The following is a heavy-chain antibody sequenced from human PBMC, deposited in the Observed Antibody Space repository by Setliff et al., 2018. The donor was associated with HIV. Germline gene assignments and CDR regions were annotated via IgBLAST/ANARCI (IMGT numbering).Heavy chain of an antibody. CDR3: AKRTFGSGRLDP. D-gene: IGHD3-16*01. J-gene: IGHJ5*02. V-gene: IGHV4-31*03. CDR2: IYYSGSS. Sequence: PSETLSLTCTVSGGSINSGGYYWTWIRQRPGKGLEWIGYIYYSGSSYYNPSLKSRVTISMDTSKNQFSLNLNSVTATDTAVYYCAKRTFGSGRLDPWGQGTLVTVSS. CDR1: GGSINSGGYY.